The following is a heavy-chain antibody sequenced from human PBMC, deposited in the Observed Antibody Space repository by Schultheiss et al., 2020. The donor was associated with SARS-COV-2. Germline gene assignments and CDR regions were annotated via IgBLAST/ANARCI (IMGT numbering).Heavy chain of an antibody. J-gene: IGHJ6*03. D-gene: IGHD3-3*01. CDR1: GGSFSGYC. CDR2: INHSGST. V-gene: IGHV4-34*01. Sequence: SQTLSLTCAVYGGSFSGYCWSWIRQPPVKGLEWIAEINHSGSTNYNPSLKSRVTISVDTSKNQFSLKLSSVTAADTAVYYCARASNDFWSGYYYYYYYYMDVWGKGTTVTVSS. CDR3: ARASNDFWSGYYYYYYYYMDV.